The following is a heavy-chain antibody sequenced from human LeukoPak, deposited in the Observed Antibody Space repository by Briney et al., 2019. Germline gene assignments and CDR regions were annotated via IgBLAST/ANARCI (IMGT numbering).Heavy chain of an antibody. D-gene: IGHD5-18*01. V-gene: IGHV1-2*02. CDR1: GYTFTGYY. CDR2: INPNSGGT. Sequence: ASVKVSCKASGYTFTGYYMHWVRQAPGQGLEWMGWINPNSGGTNYAQKFQGRVTMTRDTSISTAYMELSRLRSDDTAVYYCARDRSPAPGRSYGRGHLDYWGQGTLVTVSS. CDR3: ARDRSPAPGRSYGRGHLDY. J-gene: IGHJ4*02.